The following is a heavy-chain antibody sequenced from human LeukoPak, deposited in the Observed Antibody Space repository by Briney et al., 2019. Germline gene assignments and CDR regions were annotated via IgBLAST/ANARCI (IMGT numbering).Heavy chain of an antibody. CDR3: ATSGRWAYVGVADYSEY. CDR2: IGSNGGGT. V-gene: IGHV3-64*01. CDR1: GFTFSSFT. J-gene: IGHJ4*02. Sequence: PGGSLRLSCAASGFTFSSFTMHWVRQAPGKGLEYVSGIGSNGGGTYDGNSVKARFTISRDNSKNTLYLQMGSLRTEDTAVYYCATSGRWAYVGVADYSEYWGQGTLVTVSS. D-gene: IGHD2-2*01.